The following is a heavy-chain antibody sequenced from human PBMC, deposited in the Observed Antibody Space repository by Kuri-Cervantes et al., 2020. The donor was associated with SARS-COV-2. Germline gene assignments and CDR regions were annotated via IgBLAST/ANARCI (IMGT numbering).Heavy chain of an antibody. Sequence: GGSLRLSCAASGSTFSSYAMHWVRQAPGQGLEWVAFISYDGSNKYYADSVKGRFAISRDNSKNTLYLQMTSLMAEVTAVYYCASDPGYSYGYSYYYYMDFWGKGTTVTVSS. D-gene: IGHD5-18*01. CDR3: ASDPGYSYGYSYYYYMDF. CDR1: GSTFSSYA. CDR2: ISYDGSNK. J-gene: IGHJ6*03. V-gene: IGHV3-30*09.